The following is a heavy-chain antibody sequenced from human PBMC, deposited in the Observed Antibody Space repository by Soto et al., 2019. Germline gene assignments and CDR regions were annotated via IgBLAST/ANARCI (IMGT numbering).Heavy chain of an antibody. CDR3: ARLNYYDFWSGYYWFDP. V-gene: IGHV1-18*01. J-gene: IGHJ5*02. D-gene: IGHD3-3*01. CDR1: GYTFTSYG. Sequence: ASVKVSCKASGYTFTSYGISWVRQAPGQGLEWMGWISAYNGNTNYAQKLQGRVTMTTDTSTSTAYMELRSLRSDDTAVYYCARLNYYDFWSGYYWFDPWVQGTLVTVSA. CDR2: ISAYNGNT.